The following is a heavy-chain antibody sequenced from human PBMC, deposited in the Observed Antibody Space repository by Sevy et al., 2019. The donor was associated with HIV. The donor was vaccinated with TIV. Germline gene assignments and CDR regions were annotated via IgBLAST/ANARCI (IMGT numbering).Heavy chain of an antibody. CDR1: GFTFSSYA. CDR3: VKDVWLDFWSGYYVSGNWFDP. CDR2: ISSNGGST. V-gene: IGHV3-64D*06. D-gene: IGHD3-3*01. Sequence: GGSLRLSCSASGFTFSSYAMHWVRQAPGKGLEYVSAISSNGGSTYYADSVKGRFTISRDNSKNTLYLQMSSLRAEDTAVYCCVKDVWLDFWSGYYVSGNWFDPWGQGTLVTVSS. J-gene: IGHJ5*02.